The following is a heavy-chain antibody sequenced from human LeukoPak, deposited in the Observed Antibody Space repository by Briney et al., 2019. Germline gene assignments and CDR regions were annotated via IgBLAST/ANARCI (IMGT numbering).Heavy chain of an antibody. J-gene: IGHJ6*02. Sequence: QPGGSLLLSCAASGFSFTDYSMSWVRQAPGKGLEWVAGLGRSGEYKYYAASVKGRFTISRDNSKDTVSLQMNSLRAEDSAIYFCVKDRPCETCMPMDAWGQGTTVTVSS. CDR2: LGRSGEYK. CDR1: GFSFTDYS. CDR3: VKDRPCETCMPMDA. D-gene: IGHD2-2*01. V-gene: IGHV3-23*01.